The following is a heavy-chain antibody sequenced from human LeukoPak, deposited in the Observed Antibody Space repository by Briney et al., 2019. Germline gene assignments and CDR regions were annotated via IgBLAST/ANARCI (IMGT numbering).Heavy chain of an antibody. CDR3: ARLRYSSTWNPFDYFDY. J-gene: IGHJ4*02. D-gene: IGHD6-13*01. Sequence: GESLKISCKGSGYSFTSYWIGWVRQMPGKGLEWMGSIYPGDSDTRYSPSFQGQVTISADKSISTAYLQWSSLKASDTAMYYCARLRYSSTWNPFDYFDYWGQGTLVTVSS. CDR1: GYSFTSYW. V-gene: IGHV5-51*01. CDR2: IYPGDSDT.